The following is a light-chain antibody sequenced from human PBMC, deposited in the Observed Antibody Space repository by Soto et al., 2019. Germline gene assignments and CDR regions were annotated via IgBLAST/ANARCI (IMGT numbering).Light chain of an antibody. Sequence: QSVLTQPPSASGTPGQRVTISCSGSSSNIGSNTVNWYQQLPGTAPKLLIYSNNQRPSGVPDRFSGSKSGTSASLAISGLQSEAEADYYCAPWDDSLNGYVFGTGTKSTVL. CDR3: APWDDSLNGYV. CDR1: SSNIGSNT. V-gene: IGLV1-44*01. J-gene: IGLJ1*01. CDR2: SNN.